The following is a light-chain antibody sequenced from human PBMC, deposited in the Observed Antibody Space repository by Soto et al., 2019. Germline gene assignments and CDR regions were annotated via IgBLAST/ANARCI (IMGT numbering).Light chain of an antibody. CDR1: SGSVSTSYY. CDR3: ALYMGSGILV. V-gene: IGLV8-61*01. Sequence: QTVVTQEPSFSVSPGGTVTLTCGLSSGSVSTSYYPSWYQQTPGQAPRTLIYSANTRSSGVPDRFSGSILGSKAALTITGAQADDESDYYCALYMGSGILVFGGGTKLTVL. J-gene: IGLJ3*02. CDR2: SAN.